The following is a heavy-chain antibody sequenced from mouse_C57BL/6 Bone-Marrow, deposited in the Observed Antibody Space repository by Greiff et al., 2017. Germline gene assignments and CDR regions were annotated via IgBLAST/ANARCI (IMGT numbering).Heavy chain of an antibody. Sequence: EVQLVESGGDLVKPGGSLKLSCAASGFTFSSYGMSWVRQTPDTRLEWVATISSGGSYTYYPDSVKGRFTISRDNAKNTRYRQMSSLKSEDTAMYYCARHYYDGSSYGFAYWGQGTLVTVSA. J-gene: IGHJ3*01. CDR1: GFTFSSYG. CDR3: ARHYYDGSSYGFAY. V-gene: IGHV5-6*01. D-gene: IGHD1-1*01. CDR2: ISSGGSYT.